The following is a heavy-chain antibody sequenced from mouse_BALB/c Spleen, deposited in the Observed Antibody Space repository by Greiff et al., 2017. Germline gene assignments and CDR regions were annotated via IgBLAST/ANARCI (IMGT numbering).Heavy chain of an antibody. V-gene: IGHV1-69*02. CDR2: IYPSDSYT. D-gene: IGHD2-1*01. J-gene: IGHJ2*01. CDR3: TRGSYYGNYGY. Sequence: VQLQQPGAELVRPGASVKLSCKASGYTFTSYWINWVKQRPGQGLEWIGNIYPSDSYTNYNQKFKDKATLTVDKSSSTAYMQLSSPTSEDSAVYYCTRGSYYGNYGYWGQGTTLTVSS. CDR1: GYTFTSYW.